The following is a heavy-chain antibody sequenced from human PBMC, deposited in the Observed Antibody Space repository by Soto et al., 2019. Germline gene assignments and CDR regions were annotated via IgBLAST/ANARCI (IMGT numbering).Heavy chain of an antibody. Sequence: SVKVSCKASGGTFSSYAISWVRQAPGQGLEWMGGIIPIFGTANYAQKFQGRVTITADESTSTAYMELSSLRSEDTAVYYCVKESEYIVVVVAARRPLDYWGQGTLVTVSS. J-gene: IGHJ4*02. V-gene: IGHV1-69*13. D-gene: IGHD2-15*01. CDR1: GGTFSSYA. CDR3: VKESEYIVVVVAARRPLDY. CDR2: IIPIFGTA.